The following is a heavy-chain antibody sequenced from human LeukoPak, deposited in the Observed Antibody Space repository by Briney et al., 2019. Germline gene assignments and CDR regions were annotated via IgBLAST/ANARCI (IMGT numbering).Heavy chain of an antibody. V-gene: IGHV3-23*01. D-gene: IGHD1-26*01. J-gene: IGHJ3*02. CDR1: GFTFSSYA. CDR2: ISGSGGST. Sequence: RPGGSLRLSCSASGFTFSSYAMHWVRQAPEKGLEWVSVISGSGGSTYYADSVRGRFTISRDNSKNTLYLQMNSLRAEDTAVYFCAKRGLVGAINAFDIWGQGTMVTVSS. CDR3: AKRGLVGAINAFDI.